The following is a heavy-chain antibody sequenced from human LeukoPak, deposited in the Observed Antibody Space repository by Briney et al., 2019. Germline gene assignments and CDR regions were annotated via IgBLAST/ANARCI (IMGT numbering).Heavy chain of an antibody. CDR2: IKQDGSEK. V-gene: IGHV3-7*01. D-gene: IGHD2-21*01. Sequence: PGGSLRLSCAASGFNFSSYWMSWVRQAPGKGLEWVANIKQDGSEKYYVDSVKGRFTISRDNAKNSLYLQMNSLRAEDTAVYYCARDSDRGAYDYWGQGTLVTVSS. CDR3: ARDSDRGAYDY. J-gene: IGHJ4*02. CDR1: GFNFSSYW.